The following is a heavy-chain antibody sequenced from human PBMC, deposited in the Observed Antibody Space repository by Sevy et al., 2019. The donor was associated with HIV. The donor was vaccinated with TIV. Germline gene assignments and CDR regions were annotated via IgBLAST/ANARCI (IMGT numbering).Heavy chain of an antibody. CDR3: ARDLMVYAIAYYFDY. J-gene: IGHJ4*02. D-gene: IGHD2-8*01. CDR2: ISYDGSNK. Sequence: GGSLRLSCAASGFTFSSYAMHWVRQAPGKGLEWVAVISYDGSNKYYADSVKGRFTISRDNSKNMLYLQMNSLRAEDTAVYYCARDLMVYAIAYYFDYWGQGTLVTVSS. CDR1: GFTFSSYA. V-gene: IGHV3-30-3*01.